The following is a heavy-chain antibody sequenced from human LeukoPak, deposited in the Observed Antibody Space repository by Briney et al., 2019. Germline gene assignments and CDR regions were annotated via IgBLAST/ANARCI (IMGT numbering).Heavy chain of an antibody. Sequence: GASVKVSCKASGYTFTNYGISWVRQAPGQGLEWMGGIIPIFGTANYAQKFQGRVTITADESTSTAYMELSSLRSEDTAVYYCARNADGSSAFFDYWGQGTLVTVSS. CDR1: GYTFTNYG. J-gene: IGHJ4*02. CDR2: IIPIFGTA. CDR3: ARNADGSSAFFDY. D-gene: IGHD2-2*01. V-gene: IGHV1-69*13.